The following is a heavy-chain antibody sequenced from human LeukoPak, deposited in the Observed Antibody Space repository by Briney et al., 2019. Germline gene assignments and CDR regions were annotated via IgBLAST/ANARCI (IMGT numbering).Heavy chain of an antibody. Sequence: SETLSLTCAVYDGSFSGYYWSWIRQPPGKGLEWIGEINHSGSTNYNPSLKSRVTISVDTSKNQFSLKLSSVTAADTAVYYCARSVTMIVVVLGNWFDPWGQGTLVTVSS. CDR1: DGSFSGYY. CDR2: INHSGST. V-gene: IGHV4-34*01. CDR3: ARSVTMIVVVLGNWFDP. D-gene: IGHD3-22*01. J-gene: IGHJ5*02.